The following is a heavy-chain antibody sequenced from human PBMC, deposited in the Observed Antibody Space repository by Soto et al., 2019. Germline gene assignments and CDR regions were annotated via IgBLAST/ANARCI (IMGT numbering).Heavy chain of an antibody. Sequence: EVQLVESGGGLVLPGGSLRLSCAASGFTFSSLLMSWVRQAPGKGLEWVANIKHDGSDQYYVESVKGRLTISRDTARNSLDLHRNSLRGDATTVYYCTRAGGSYYFDFWGQGTLVTVSA. V-gene: IGHV3-7*01. CDR1: GFTFSSLL. CDR2: IKHDGSDQ. CDR3: TRAGGSYYFDF. J-gene: IGHJ4*02. D-gene: IGHD3-10*01.